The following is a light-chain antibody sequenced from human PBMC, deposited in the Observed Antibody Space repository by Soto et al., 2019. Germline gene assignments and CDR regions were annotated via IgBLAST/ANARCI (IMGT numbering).Light chain of an antibody. CDR2: DTS. J-gene: IGKJ3*01. CDR3: QQCGSSPVT. V-gene: IGKV3-20*01. CDR1: QSVASTP. Sequence: EIVLTQSPGTLSLSPGERATLSSRPIQSVASTPLPWYQLRSGQAPRLLIYDTSRRATGIPDRFSGSGSGTDFTLTISRLEPEDFAVYFCQQCGSSPVTFGPGTKVDIK.